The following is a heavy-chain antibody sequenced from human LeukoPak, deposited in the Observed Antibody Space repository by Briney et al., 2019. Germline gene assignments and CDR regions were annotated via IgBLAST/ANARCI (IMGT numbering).Heavy chain of an antibody. V-gene: IGHV1-18*01. CDR1: GGTFINYA. J-gene: IGHJ4*02. Sequence: GASVKVSCKASGGTFINYAITWVRQAPGQGLEWMGWTSAHNGKTNYAQNLQGRVTMTTDTSTSTAYMELRSLRSDDTAVYYCARGDSSSAPFDYWGQGTLVTVSS. CDR3: ARGDSSSAPFDY. CDR2: TSAHNGKT. D-gene: IGHD3-22*01.